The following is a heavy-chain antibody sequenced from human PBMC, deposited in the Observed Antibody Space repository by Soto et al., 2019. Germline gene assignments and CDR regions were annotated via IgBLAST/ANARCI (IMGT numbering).Heavy chain of an antibody. CDR3: ARGDPLNYGSYPYWHYSGMDV. J-gene: IGHJ6*02. D-gene: IGHD2-8*02. V-gene: IGHV3-13*01. Sequence: EVQLVESGGGLVQPGGSLRLSCAASGFIFSSYDVHWVRQAPGKGLEWVSVITTTGDTYYAASVKGRFTISRENAENSLYLQMNSLRAEDAAVYYCARGDPLNYGSYPYWHYSGMDVWGRGTTVTVSS. CDR1: GFIFSSYD. CDR2: ITTTGDT.